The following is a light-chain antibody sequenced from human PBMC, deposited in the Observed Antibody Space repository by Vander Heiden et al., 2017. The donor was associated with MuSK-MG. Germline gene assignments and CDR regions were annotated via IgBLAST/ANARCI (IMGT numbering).Light chain of an antibody. CDR2: GEN. CDR3: NSRDSSGNLWV. Sequence: SSELTQDPAVSVALGQTVRITCQGDSLRSYYASWYLQKPGQAPVLVIYGENNRPSGIPDRFSGSSSGNTASLTITGAQAEEEADYYCNSRDSSGNLWVFGGGTKVTVL. CDR1: SLRSYY. J-gene: IGLJ3*02. V-gene: IGLV3-19*01.